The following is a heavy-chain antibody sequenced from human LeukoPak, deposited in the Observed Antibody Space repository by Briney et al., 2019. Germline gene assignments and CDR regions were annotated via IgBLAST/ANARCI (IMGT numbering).Heavy chain of an antibody. V-gene: IGHV1-18*01. CDR3: AREGLHRVEPHYGMDV. J-gene: IGHJ6*02. CDR1: GYTFTSYG. Sequence: ASVKVSCKASGYTFTSYGVSWVRQAPGQGLEWMGLISAYNGNTNYAQKLQGRVTMTTDTSTSTAYMELRSLRSDDTAVYYCAREGLHRVEPHYGMDVWGQGTTVTVSS. CDR2: ISAYNGNT. D-gene: IGHD1-14*01.